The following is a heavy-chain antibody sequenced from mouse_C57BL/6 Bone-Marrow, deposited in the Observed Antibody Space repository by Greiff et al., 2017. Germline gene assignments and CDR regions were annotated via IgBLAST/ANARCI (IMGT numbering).Heavy chain of an antibody. Sequence: QVQLQQSGAELARPGASVKLSCKASGYTFTSYGISWVKQRTGQGLEWIGEIYPRSGNTYYNEKFKGKATLTADKSSSTAYMALRSLTSEDSAVYFCARKGDYYYGSSYAYWGQGTLVTVSA. CDR1: GYTFTSYG. J-gene: IGHJ3*01. CDR2: IYPRSGNT. V-gene: IGHV1-81*01. D-gene: IGHD1-1*01. CDR3: ARKGDYYYGSSYAY.